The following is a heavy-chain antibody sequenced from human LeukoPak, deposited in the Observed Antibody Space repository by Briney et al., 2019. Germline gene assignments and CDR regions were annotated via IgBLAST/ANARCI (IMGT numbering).Heavy chain of an antibody. D-gene: IGHD1-7*01. CDR3: ARVPNWNYAPDAFDI. V-gene: IGHV3-7*01. CDR1: GFSFSPYW. Sequence: GGSLRLSCAASGFSFSPYWMSWVRQAPGKGLEWVANIKQDGSEKYYVDSVKGRFTISRDNAKNSLYLQMNSLRAEDTAVYYCARVPNWNYAPDAFDIWGQGTMVTVSS. CDR2: IKQDGSEK. J-gene: IGHJ3*02.